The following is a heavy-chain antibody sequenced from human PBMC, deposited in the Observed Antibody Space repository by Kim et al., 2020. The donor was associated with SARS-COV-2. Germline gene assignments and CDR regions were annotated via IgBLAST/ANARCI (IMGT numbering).Heavy chain of an antibody. D-gene: IGHD3-22*01. Sequence: HPAPKSRVTISVDTSKNQFSLKLSSVTAADTAVYYCASTPYYYDSSGLWYWGQGTLVTVSS. J-gene: IGHJ4*02. CDR3: ASTPYYYDSSGLWY. V-gene: IGHV4-30-2*05.